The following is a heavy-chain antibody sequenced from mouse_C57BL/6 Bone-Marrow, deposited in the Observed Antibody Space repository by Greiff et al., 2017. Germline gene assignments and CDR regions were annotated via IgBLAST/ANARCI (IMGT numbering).Heavy chain of an antibody. CDR3: ASAYY. J-gene: IGHJ2*01. CDR2: ISSGGSYT. CDR1: GFTFSSYG. Sequence: EVNVVESGGDLVKPGGSLKLSCAASGFTFSSYGMSWVRQTPDKRLEWVATISSGGSYTYYPDSVKGRFTISRDNAKNTLYLQMSSLKSEDTAMYYCASAYYWGQGTTLTVSS. V-gene: IGHV5-6*01.